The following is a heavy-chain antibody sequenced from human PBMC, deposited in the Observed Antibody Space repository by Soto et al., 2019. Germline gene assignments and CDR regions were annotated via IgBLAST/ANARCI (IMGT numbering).Heavy chain of an antibody. D-gene: IGHD5-12*01. J-gene: IGHJ4*02. CDR1: GFTFSSYA. CDR2: ISGSGGST. V-gene: IGHV3-23*01. Sequence: GGSLRLSCAASGFTFSSYAMSWVRQAPGKGLEWVSAISGSGGSTYYADSVKGRFTISRDNSKNTLHLQMNSLRAEDTAVYYCAKATSSRGYSGYDRNWGQGTLVTVSS. CDR3: AKATSSRGYSGYDRN.